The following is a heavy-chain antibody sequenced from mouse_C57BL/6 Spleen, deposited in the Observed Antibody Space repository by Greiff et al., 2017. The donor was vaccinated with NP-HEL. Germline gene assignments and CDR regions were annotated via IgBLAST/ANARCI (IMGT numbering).Heavy chain of an antibody. D-gene: IGHD1-1*01. CDR1: GYTFTSYW. CDR3: ARGLRRSPSYWYFDV. CDR2: IDPSDSYT. Sequence: QVQLQQPGAELVRPGTSVKLSCKASGYTFTSYWMHWVKQRPGQGLEGIGVIDPSDSYTNYNQKFKGKATLTVDTSSSTAYMQLSSLTSEDSAVYYGARGLRRSPSYWYFDVWGTGTTVTVSS. V-gene: IGHV1-59*01. J-gene: IGHJ1*03.